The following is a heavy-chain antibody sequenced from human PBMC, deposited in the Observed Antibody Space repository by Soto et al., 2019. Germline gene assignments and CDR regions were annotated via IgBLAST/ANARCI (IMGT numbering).Heavy chain of an antibody. CDR3: AREGGGVYCSGGSCYGRYFDF. CDR2: IYSGGST. D-gene: IGHD2-15*01. J-gene: IGHJ4*02. Sequence: GALILSCAASGFTFSNNYMSWVRQARGKGLGWVSIIYSGGSTYYSDSVQGRFTISRDNSKNTLVLQMSSLRAEDTAVYYCAREGGGVYCSGGSCYGRYFDFWGQGTRVTVSS. V-gene: IGHV3-53*01. CDR1: GFTFSNNY.